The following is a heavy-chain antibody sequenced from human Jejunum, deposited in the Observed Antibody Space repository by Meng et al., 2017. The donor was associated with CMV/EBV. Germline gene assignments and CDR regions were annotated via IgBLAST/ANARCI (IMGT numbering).Heavy chain of an antibody. V-gene: IGHV3-7*01. D-gene: IGHD2-15*01. J-gene: IGHJ4*02. CDR2: IEKDGAEK. CDR1: FTFSNYW. CDR3: AKVGGSGDSRYRALDD. Sequence: FTFSNYWMTWVRQAPGKGLEWVASIEKDGAEKYYVDSVKGRFTISRDNAKNSLFLLMNSLRPEDSTVYYCAKVGGSGDSRYRALDDWGQGTLVTVSS.